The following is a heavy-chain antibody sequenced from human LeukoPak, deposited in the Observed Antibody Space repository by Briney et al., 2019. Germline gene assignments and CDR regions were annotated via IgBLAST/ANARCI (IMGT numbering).Heavy chain of an antibody. D-gene: IGHD1-26*01. CDR2: IYSGGTT. J-gene: IGHJ4*02. CDR3: CSGTWY. Sequence: PGGSLRLSCAASGLTVSTHYMSWVRQAPGKGLEWVSVIYSGGTTYYADSVNGRFTMSRDNSKNTLYLQMNDLSAEDTAVYYCCSGTWYWGPGTLVTVSS. CDR1: GLTVSTHY. V-gene: IGHV3-53*01.